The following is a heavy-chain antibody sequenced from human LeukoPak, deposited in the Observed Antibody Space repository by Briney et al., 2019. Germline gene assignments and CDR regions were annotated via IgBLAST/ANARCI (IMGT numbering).Heavy chain of an antibody. Sequence: GGSLRLSCAASGFTFSSYAMSWVRQAPGKGLEWVSAISGSSGTTYYADSVKGRSTISRDNSKNTLYLQMNSLRVEDTAVYYCAKGRAASGTNWFDPWGQGTLVTVSS. CDR1: GFTFSSYA. J-gene: IGHJ5*02. D-gene: IGHD6-13*01. CDR3: AKGRAASGTNWFDP. CDR2: ISGSSGTT. V-gene: IGHV3-23*01.